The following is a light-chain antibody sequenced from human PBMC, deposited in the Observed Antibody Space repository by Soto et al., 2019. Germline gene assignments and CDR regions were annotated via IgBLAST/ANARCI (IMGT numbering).Light chain of an antibody. CDR1: QSVSSY. V-gene: IGKV3-11*01. Sequence: SQSPDTLSVSLGERSTLSCRARQSVSSYLAWYQQKPGQAPRLLXYDASNRATGIPARFTGSGSGTDFTLTISSLEHDDFAVYYCQQRSNWHPITFGQGTRLEIK. CDR2: DAS. J-gene: IGKJ5*01. CDR3: QQRSNWHPIT.